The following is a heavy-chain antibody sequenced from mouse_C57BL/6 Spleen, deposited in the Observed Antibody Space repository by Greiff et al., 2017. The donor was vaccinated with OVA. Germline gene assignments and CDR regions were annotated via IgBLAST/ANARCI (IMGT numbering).Heavy chain of an antibody. CDR2: INPRDGST. J-gene: IGHJ4*01. CDR1: GYTFTSYD. V-gene: IGHV1-85*01. CDR3: ARSRPYDYDGAMDY. D-gene: IGHD2-4*01. Sequence: QVQLQQSGPELVKPGASVKLSCKASGYTFTSYDINWVKQRPGQGLEWIGWINPRDGSTTSNEKFKGKATLTVDTSSSTAYMELHSLTSEDSAVYFCARSRPYDYDGAMDYWGQGTSVTVSS.